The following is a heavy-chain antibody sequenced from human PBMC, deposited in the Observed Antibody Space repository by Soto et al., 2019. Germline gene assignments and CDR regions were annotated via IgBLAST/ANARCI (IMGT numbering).Heavy chain of an antibody. CDR3: ARDWAGVGSESYYDY. V-gene: IGHV1-18*01. D-gene: IGHD3-10*01. CDR1: GYTFTSYG. Sequence: QVQLVQSGAEVKKPGASVKVSCKASGYTFTSYGISWVRQAPGQGLEWMGWISAYNGNTNYAQKLQGRVTMNTDTSTSTAYMELRSLRSDDTTVYYCARDWAGVGSESYYDYWGQGTLVTVSS. CDR2: ISAYNGNT. J-gene: IGHJ4*02.